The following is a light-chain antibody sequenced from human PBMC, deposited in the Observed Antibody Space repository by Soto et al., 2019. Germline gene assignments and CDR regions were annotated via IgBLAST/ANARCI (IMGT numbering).Light chain of an antibody. CDR2: AAS. J-gene: IGKJ1*01. Sequence: DIQMTQSPSTLSASVGDRVTITCRASHSISSWLAWYQQKPGKAPNLLIYAASTLESGVPSRFSGSGSGTEFTLTISSLQPDDFATYYCQQYNSYWTFGQGTKLE. CDR3: QQYNSYWT. V-gene: IGKV1-5*01. CDR1: HSISSW.